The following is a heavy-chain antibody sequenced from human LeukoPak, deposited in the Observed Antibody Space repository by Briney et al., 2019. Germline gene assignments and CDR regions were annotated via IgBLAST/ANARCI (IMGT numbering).Heavy chain of an antibody. V-gene: IGHV3-30*02. CDR2: IRFDGSNK. J-gene: IGHJ4*02. CDR3: AKDHCSSTSCYYFDY. Sequence: GGSLRLSCAASGFTFSTYGMHWVRQAPGKGLEWVAFIRFDGSNKYYADSVKGRFTISRDNSLYLQMNSLRAEDTAVYYCAKDHCSSTSCYYFDYWGQGTLVTVSS. D-gene: IGHD2-2*01. CDR1: GFTFSTYG.